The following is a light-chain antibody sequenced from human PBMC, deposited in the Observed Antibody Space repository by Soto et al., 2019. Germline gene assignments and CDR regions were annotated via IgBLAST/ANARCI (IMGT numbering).Light chain of an antibody. CDR2: EVN. V-gene: IGLV2-14*01. Sequence: QSALTQPASVSGSPGQSITISCTGTSSDVAFYNHVSWYQQHPGKAPKLLIYEVNNRPSGVSHRFSGSKSGNTASLTISGLQAEEEADSYCSSFASTHTYVFGTGTKLTVL. J-gene: IGLJ1*01. CDR3: SSFASTHTYV. CDR1: SSDVAFYNH.